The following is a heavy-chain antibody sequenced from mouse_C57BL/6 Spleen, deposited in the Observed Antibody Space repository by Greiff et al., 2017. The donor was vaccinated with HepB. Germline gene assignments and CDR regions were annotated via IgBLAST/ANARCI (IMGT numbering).Heavy chain of an antibody. D-gene: IGHD3-2*02. CDR1: GYTFTSHW. Sequence: VQLQQSGPELVRPGASVKISCKAPGYTFTSHWMQWVRQRPGQGLEWIGEIFPGSGSTYCNEQFTGKATLTVDTSSSTAYMQRSSLTAEDSAVYFCARGDSSGSWFAYWGQGTLVTVSA. V-gene: IGHV1-56*01. CDR2: IFPGSGST. J-gene: IGHJ3*01. CDR3: ARGDSSGSWFAY.